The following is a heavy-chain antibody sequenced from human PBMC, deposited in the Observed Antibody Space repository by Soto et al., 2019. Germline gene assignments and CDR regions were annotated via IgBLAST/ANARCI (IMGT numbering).Heavy chain of an antibody. CDR1: GGSISSSGYY. CDR2: IFYSGST. D-gene: IGHD2-15*01. V-gene: IGHV4-39*01. Sequence: SETLSLTCTVSGGSISSSGYYWGWIRQPPGKGLEWIGNIFYSGSTYYNPSLTSRVTISVDTSGKQFSLKLSSVTAADTAVYYCARRSFSGASCYQTTGYFDYWGHGTLVTVSS. CDR3: ARRSFSGASCYQTTGYFDY. J-gene: IGHJ4*01.